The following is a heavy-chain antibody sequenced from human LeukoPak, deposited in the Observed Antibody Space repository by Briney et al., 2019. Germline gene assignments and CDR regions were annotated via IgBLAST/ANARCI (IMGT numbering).Heavy chain of an antibody. CDR3: AREISRFGI. CDR1: GFISTNAW. Sequence: KPWGSLRLSCAASGFISTNAWMSWVRQAPGKGLEWVGRIKSNTDGGATDFAAPVKGRFTISRDDSKSTLYLQMNSLRAEDTAVYCCAREISRFGIWGQGTLVTVSS. J-gene: IGHJ4*02. CDR2: IKSNTDGGAT. V-gene: IGHV3-15*01. D-gene: IGHD3-16*01.